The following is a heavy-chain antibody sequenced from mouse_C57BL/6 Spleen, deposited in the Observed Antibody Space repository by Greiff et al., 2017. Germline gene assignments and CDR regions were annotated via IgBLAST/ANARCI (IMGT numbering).Heavy chain of an antibody. Sequence: VQLQESGPELVKPGASVKISCKASGYAFSSSWMNWVKQRPGKGLEWIGRIYPGDGDTNYNGKFKGKATLTADKSSSTAYMQHCGRSSEDSAVCFFSSSSMIYYAMDYWGQGTSVTVSS. CDR2: IYPGDGDT. J-gene: IGHJ4*01. D-gene: IGHD2-10*02. CDR1: GYAFSSSW. CDR3: SSSSMIYYAMDY. V-gene: IGHV1-82*01.